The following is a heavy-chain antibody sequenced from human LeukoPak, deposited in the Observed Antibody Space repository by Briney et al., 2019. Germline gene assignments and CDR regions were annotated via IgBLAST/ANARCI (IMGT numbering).Heavy chain of an antibody. J-gene: IGHJ5*02. Sequence: PSETLSLTCTVSGGSISSYYWSWIRQPPGKGLEWIGYIYYSGSTNYNPSLKSRVTISVDTSKNQFSLNLSSVTAADTAVYYCARQPLSYSSGWYAAWFDPWGQGTLVTVSS. CDR2: IYYSGST. V-gene: IGHV4-59*08. D-gene: IGHD6-19*01. CDR1: GGSISSYY. CDR3: ARQPLSYSSGWYAAWFDP.